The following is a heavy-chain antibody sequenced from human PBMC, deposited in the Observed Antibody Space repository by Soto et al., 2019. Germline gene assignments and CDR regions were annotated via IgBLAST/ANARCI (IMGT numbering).Heavy chain of an antibody. J-gene: IGHJ6*02. CDR1: GATVRRDP. CDR2: ITSTSSTK. D-gene: IGHD3-10*01. V-gene: IGHV3-48*02. CDR3: ATSITMVRGRYYYYAMDV. Sequence: PGGSPTLSCAAAGATVRRDPMNGVREDTGNGGEWISYITSTSSTKNYADSVKGRFTISRDNANNSLYLQMNSLRDEDTAVYYSATSITMVRGRYYYYAMDVRLQGPTVTVSS.